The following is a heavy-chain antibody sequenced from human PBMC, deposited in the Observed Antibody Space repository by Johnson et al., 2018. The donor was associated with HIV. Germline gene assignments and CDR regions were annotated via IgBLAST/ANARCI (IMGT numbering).Heavy chain of an antibody. CDR2: ISGSGGST. J-gene: IGHJ3*02. V-gene: IGHV3-23*01. Sequence: VQLLESGGGLVQPGGSLRLSCAASGFTFSSYAMSWVRQAPGKRLEWVSAISGSGGSTYYADSVKGRFTISRDNSKNTLYLQMNSLRAEDTAVYYCANGGPGTTVTTWEDAFDIWGQGTMVTVSS. D-gene: IGHD4-17*01. CDR3: ANGGPGTTVTTWEDAFDI. CDR1: GFTFSSYA.